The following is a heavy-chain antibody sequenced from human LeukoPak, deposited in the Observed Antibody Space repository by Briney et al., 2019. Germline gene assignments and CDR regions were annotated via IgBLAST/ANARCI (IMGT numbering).Heavy chain of an antibody. CDR3: ARDRLHYGEYEKTFDY. V-gene: IGHV3-20*04. J-gene: IGHJ4*02. CDR1: GFLFEDYA. Sequence: GGSLRLSCTASGFLFEDYAMTCVRQAPGKGLEWVSGINWKGGSTGYADSVKGRFTISRDKAKNSLYLQMNSLRAEDSAVYYCARDRLHYGEYEKTFDYWGEGTLVTVSS. CDR2: INWKGGST. D-gene: IGHD4-17*01.